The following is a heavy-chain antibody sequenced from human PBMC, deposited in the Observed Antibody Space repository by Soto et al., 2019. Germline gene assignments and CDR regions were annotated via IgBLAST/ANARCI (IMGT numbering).Heavy chain of an antibody. CDR1: GCRFSSYW. CDR2: IYPADSDT. D-gene: IGHD3-22*01. CDR3: ARLYYDNSGTPYYGMDA. J-gene: IGHJ6*02. Sequence: GESLKISCKGSGCRFSSYWXGWVRQMPXXGLEWMGIIYPADSDTRYSPSFQGQVTISADKSTNTAYLQWSSLKASATAIYYCARLYYDNSGTPYYGMDAWGQGTTVTVSS. V-gene: IGHV5-51*01.